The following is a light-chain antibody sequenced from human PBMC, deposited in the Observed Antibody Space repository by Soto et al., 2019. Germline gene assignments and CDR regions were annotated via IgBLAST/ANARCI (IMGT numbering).Light chain of an antibody. CDR3: QQYSYFAT. CDR1: QSISSW. Sequence: DIQMTQSPSTLSASVGDRVTITCRASQSISSWLTWYQQKAGQAPKLLIYTASIVESGVQSRFSGSRSGTEFPLTISSLQPDDSATYYCQQYSYFATFGQGTRVEVK. CDR2: TAS. J-gene: IGKJ1*01. V-gene: IGKV1-5*03.